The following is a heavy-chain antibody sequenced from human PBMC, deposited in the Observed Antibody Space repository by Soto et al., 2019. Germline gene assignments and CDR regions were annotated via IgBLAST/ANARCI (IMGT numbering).Heavy chain of an antibody. D-gene: IGHD3-10*01. Sequence: GASVKVSCKSSGFTFTSYAIHWLRQAPGQRPQWMGWINGGSGNTKYSQDFQGRVTFTRDTFATTAYLELSSLRSEDTAVYYCARVPPWGNSAGDYYIQHYDSWGQGTLVTVPQ. CDR2: INGGSGNT. CDR3: ARVPPWGNSAGDYYIQHYDS. CDR1: GFTFTSYA. J-gene: IGHJ4*02. V-gene: IGHV1-3*01.